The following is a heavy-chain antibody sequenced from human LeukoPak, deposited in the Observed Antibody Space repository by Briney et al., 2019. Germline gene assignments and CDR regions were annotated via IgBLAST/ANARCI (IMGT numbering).Heavy chain of an antibody. D-gene: IGHD3-16*02. J-gene: IGHJ3*02. CDR3: ATFVYDYVWGSYHDAFDI. CDR2: ISSSGSTI. V-gene: IGHV3-48*04. CDR1: GFTFSSYW. Sequence: GGSLRLSCAASGFTFSSYWMSWVRQAPGKGLEWVSYISSSGSTIYYADSVEGRFTISRDNAKNSLYLQMNSLRAEDTAVYYCATFVYDYVWGSYHDAFDIWGQGTMVTVSS.